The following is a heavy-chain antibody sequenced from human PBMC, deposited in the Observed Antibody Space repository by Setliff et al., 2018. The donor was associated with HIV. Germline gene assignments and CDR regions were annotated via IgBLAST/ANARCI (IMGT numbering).Heavy chain of an antibody. CDR2: IYYTGFA. J-gene: IGHJ4*02. D-gene: IGHD1-1*01. CDR1: GVSFSTNMYY. V-gene: IGHV4-39*02. CDR3: TREGRGDPAMATTRIDY. Sequence: SETLSLTCSVSGVSFSTNMYYWGWIRQTPGKGLEWIGNIYYTGFAYYNPSLKSRVTISLDTSKTHFFLNLTSVTDADTAVYFCTREGRGDPAMATTRIDYWGQGKRVTVSS.